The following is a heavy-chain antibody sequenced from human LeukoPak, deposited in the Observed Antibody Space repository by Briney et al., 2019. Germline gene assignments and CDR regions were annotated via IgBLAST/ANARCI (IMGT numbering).Heavy chain of an antibody. D-gene: IGHD6-19*01. J-gene: IGHJ4*02. CDR2: IYTSGST. V-gene: IGHV4-38-2*02. CDR1: GYSISSGYY. Sequence: SETLSLTCTVSGYSISSGYYWGWIRQPPGKGLEWIGRIYTSGSTNYNPSLKSRVTMSVDTSKNQFSLKLSSVTAADTAVYYCARGQYSGWGGGYYFDYWGQGTLVTVSS. CDR3: ARGQYSGWGGGYYFDY.